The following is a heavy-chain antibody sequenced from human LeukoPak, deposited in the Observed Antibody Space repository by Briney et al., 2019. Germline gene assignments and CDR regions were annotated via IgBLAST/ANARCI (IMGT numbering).Heavy chain of an antibody. J-gene: IGHJ3*02. Sequence: PGGSLRLSCAASGFTFSTYWMTWVRQAPGKGLEWVANIKEDGSREYYVDSVKGRFTISRDNAKNSLYLQMDSLTAEDTAVYYCARGSLAAASAAFDIWGQGTMVTVSS. CDR1: GFTFSTYW. CDR2: IKEDGSRE. CDR3: ARGSLAAASAAFDI. D-gene: IGHD6-13*01. V-gene: IGHV3-7*01.